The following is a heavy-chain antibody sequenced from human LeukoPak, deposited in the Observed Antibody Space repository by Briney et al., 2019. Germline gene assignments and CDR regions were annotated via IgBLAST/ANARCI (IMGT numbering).Heavy chain of an antibody. CDR1: GASISSGSYY. CDR3: ARDTPMGLASYYFDY. V-gene: IGHV4-61*02. D-gene: IGHD5-18*01. Sequence: PSETLSLTCTVSGASISSGSYYWSWIRQPAGKGLEWIGRIYTSGSTNYNPSLKSRVTISVDTSKNQFSLKLRSVTAADTAVYYCARDTPMGLASYYFDYWGQGTLVTVSS. CDR2: IYTSGST. J-gene: IGHJ4*02.